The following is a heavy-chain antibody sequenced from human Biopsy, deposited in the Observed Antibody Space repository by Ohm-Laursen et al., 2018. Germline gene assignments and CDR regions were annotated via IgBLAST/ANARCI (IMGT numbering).Heavy chain of an antibody. CDR1: GFPFSDYY. Sequence: SLRLSCAATGFPFSDYYMRWIRQAPGKGLEWVSYISSGGTTIYYADSVKGRFTISRDNAKNSLYLQMNSLRADDTAVYYCARDTRRSPYHMDVWGQGTTVTVSS. V-gene: IGHV3-11*01. D-gene: IGHD1-26*01. J-gene: IGHJ6*02. CDR3: ARDTRRSPYHMDV. CDR2: ISSGGTTI.